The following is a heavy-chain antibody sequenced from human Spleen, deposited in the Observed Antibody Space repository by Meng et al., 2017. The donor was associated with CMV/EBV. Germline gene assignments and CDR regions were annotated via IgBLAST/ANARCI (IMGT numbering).Heavy chain of an antibody. D-gene: IGHD6-13*01. CDR3: ARDRRGISSWYGSGSAFDI. V-gene: IGHV1-46*01. CDR1: GYTFTSYY. CDR2: INPSGGRT. Sequence: ASVKFSCKASGYTFTSYYMHWVRQAPGQGLEWMGIINPSGGRTSYAQKYQGRVTMTGDTSTSTVYMELSSLRSEDTAVYYCARDRRGISSWYGSGSAFDIWGQGTMVTVSS. J-gene: IGHJ3*02.